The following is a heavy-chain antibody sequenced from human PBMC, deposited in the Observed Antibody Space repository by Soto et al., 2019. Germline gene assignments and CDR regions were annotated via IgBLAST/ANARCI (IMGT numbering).Heavy chain of an antibody. V-gene: IGHV1-46*01. CDR1: GYIFTNYY. Sequence: QVRLLQSGAEVKKPGASVKVSCKASGYIFTNYYIHWVRQAPGQGLEWMAIINPNGGSTNCAPEFQGRITLTRDTATSKVYMDLSSRTAEDTAGYYCARGLYSGDKGGQGTRVTASS. D-gene: IGHD2-21*01. CDR2: INPNGGST. CDR3: ARGLYSGDK. J-gene: IGHJ4*02.